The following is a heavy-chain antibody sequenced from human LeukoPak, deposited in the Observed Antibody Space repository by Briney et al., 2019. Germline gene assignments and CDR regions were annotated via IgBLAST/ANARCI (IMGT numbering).Heavy chain of an antibody. CDR2: IYYSGST. J-gene: IGHJ6*03. Sequence: PSETLSLTCTVSGGSISSSSYYWGWIRQPPGKGLEWIGSIYYSGSTYYNPSLKSRVTISVDTSKNQFSLKLSSVTAADTAVYYCARVREEYCSGGSCYSYYYYYMDVWGKGTTVTVSS. V-gene: IGHV4-39*07. CDR1: GGSISSSSYY. CDR3: ARVREEYCSGGSCYSYYYYYMDV. D-gene: IGHD2-15*01.